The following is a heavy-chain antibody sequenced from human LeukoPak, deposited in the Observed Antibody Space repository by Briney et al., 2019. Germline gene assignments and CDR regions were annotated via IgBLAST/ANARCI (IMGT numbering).Heavy chain of an antibody. CDR2: IYYSGST. J-gene: IGHJ3*02. Sequence: SETLSLTCTVSGGSISSYYWSWIRQPPGKGLEWIGYIYYSGSTNYNPSLKSRVTISVDTSKNQFSLKLSSVTTADTAVYYCARNYGSGSYDAFDIWGQGTMVTVSS. V-gene: IGHV4-59*01. CDR3: ARNYGSGSYDAFDI. D-gene: IGHD3-10*01. CDR1: GGSISSYY.